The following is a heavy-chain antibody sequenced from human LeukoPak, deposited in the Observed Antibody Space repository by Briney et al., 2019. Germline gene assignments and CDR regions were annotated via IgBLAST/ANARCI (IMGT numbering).Heavy chain of an antibody. CDR1: GFPFGSYG. J-gene: IGHJ4*02. Sequence: GGSLRLSCAASGFPFGSYGMHWVRQTPGKGLEWVAVISYDGANKYYADSVKGRFTISRDNSKNTLYLQMNSLRAEDTAVYYCAREGGDLRWKNRFDLWGQGTLVTVSS. CDR2: ISYDGANK. D-gene: IGHD4-23*01. CDR3: AREGGDLRWKNRFDL. V-gene: IGHV3-30*03.